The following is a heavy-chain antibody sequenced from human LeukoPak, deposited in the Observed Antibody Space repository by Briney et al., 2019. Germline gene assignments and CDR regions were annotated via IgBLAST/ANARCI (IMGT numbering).Heavy chain of an antibody. Sequence: PGGSLRLSCAASGFTFSSYAMSWVRQAPGKGLEWVSAISGSGGSTYYADSVKGRFTISRDNSKNTLYLQMNSLRAEDTAVYYCTADHNYGGPSYFDSWGQGILVTVPS. D-gene: IGHD4-11*01. CDR3: TADHNYGGPSYFDS. CDR1: GFTFSSYA. J-gene: IGHJ4*02. V-gene: IGHV3-23*01. CDR2: ISGSGGST.